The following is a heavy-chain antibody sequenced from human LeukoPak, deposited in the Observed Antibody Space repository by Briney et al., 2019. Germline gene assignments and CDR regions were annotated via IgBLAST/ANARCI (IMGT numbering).Heavy chain of an antibody. J-gene: IGHJ4*02. CDR2: IWYDGSNK. D-gene: IGHD3-3*01. CDR3: ARGGYDVWSGFRIDY. CDR1: GFTFSSYG. V-gene: IGHV3-33*01. Sequence: GGSLRLSCAASGFTFSSYGMHWVRQAPGKGLEWVAVIWYDGSNKYYADSVKGRFTISRDNSKNTLYLQMNSLRAEDTAIYYCARGGYDVWSGFRIDYWGQGTLVTVSP.